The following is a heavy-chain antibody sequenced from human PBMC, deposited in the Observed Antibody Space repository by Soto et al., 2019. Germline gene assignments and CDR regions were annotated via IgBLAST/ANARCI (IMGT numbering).Heavy chain of an antibody. CDR3: ATYYCSGGRCYSFDY. Sequence: QVQLQESGPGLVKPSETLSLTCTVSGDSISGYYWSWIRQPPGKGLQWIGYISYSGSTNQNPSLKRRVTISVDTAKNQVSLRLSSGTAADTAVCYCATYYCSGGRCYSFDYWGQGTLVTVSS. CDR1: GDSISGYY. J-gene: IGHJ4*02. D-gene: IGHD2-15*01. V-gene: IGHV4-59*01. CDR2: ISYSGST.